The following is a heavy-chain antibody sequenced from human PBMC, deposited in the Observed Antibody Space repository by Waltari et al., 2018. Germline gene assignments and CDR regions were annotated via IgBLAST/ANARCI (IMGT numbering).Heavy chain of an antibody. Sequence: QVQLVQSGAEVMKPGASVKVSCKASGYTFTSYYMHWVRQAPGQGLEWMGIINPSGGSTSYAQKFQGRVTMTRDTSTSTVYMELSSLRSEDTAVYYCARDSVSIVVVSDAFDIWGQGTMVTVSS. V-gene: IGHV1-46*01. CDR3: ARDSVSIVVVSDAFDI. D-gene: IGHD2-21*01. J-gene: IGHJ3*02. CDR1: GYTFTSYY. CDR2: INPSGGST.